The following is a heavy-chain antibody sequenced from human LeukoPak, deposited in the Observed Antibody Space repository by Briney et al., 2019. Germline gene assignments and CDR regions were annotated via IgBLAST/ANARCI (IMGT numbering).Heavy chain of an antibody. J-gene: IGHJ4*02. Sequence: PGRSLRLSCSASGFTFSSYSMNWVRQAPGKGLEWVSYISSSSSTIYYADSVKGRFTISRDNAKNSLYLQMNSLRDEDTAVYYCARDLGFIAVAGRDYWGQGTLVTVSS. V-gene: IGHV3-48*02. CDR2: ISSSSSTI. D-gene: IGHD6-19*01. CDR3: ARDLGFIAVAGRDY. CDR1: GFTFSSYS.